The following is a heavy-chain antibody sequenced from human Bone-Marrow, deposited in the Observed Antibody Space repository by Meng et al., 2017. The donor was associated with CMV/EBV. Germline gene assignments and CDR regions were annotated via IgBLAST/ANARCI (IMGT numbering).Heavy chain of an antibody. V-gene: IGHV3-21*01. Sequence: ETLSLTCTVSGGSISSSSYYWGWIRQPPGKGLEWVSSISSSSSYIYYADSVKGRFTISRDNAKNSLYLQMNSLRAEDTAVYYCASSRNTRDGYNPFDYWGQGTLVTVSS. CDR2: ISSSSSYI. J-gene: IGHJ4*02. CDR3: ASSRNTRDGYNPFDY. D-gene: IGHD5-24*01. CDR1: GGSISSSS.